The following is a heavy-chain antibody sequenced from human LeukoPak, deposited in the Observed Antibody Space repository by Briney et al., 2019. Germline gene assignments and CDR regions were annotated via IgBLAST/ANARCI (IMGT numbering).Heavy chain of an antibody. J-gene: IGHJ4*02. CDR3: ATFYYDSTGYYYLWEI. V-gene: IGHV1-18*01. Sequence: ASVKVSCKASGYTFTNYGVSWVRQAPGQGLEWMGWISAYNGNTNYAQKLQGRVTMTTDTSTGTAYMELRSLRSDDTAVYYCATFYYDSTGYYYLWEIWGQGTLVTVSS. CDR1: GYTFTNYG. D-gene: IGHD3-22*01. CDR2: ISAYNGNT.